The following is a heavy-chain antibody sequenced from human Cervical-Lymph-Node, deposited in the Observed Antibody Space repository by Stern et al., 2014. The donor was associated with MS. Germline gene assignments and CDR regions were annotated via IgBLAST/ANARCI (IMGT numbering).Heavy chain of an antibody. CDR2: VSYSGST. CDR1: GGSVRSGTYY. D-gene: IGHD4-17*01. Sequence: VQLQESGPGLVKPSETLSLTCRVSGGSVRSGTYYWSWFRQPPGKGLEWIGYVSYSGSTNDNPSLDRRATISVDTSKNQFSLTLRSVTAADTAVYYCARGRGINGDYYYFDDWGQGTLVPVSS. CDR3: ARGRGINGDYYYFDD. J-gene: IGHJ4*02. V-gene: IGHV4-61*01.